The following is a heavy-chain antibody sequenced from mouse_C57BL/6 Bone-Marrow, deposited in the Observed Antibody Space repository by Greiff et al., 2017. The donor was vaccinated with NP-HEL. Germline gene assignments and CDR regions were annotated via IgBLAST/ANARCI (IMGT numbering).Heavy chain of an antibody. CDR3: AREKAIYYYGSSHWYFDV. CDR2: ILPGSGST. CDR1: GYTFTGYW. Sequence: QVQLKESGAELMKPGASVKLSCKATGYTFTGYWIEWVKQRPGHGLEWIGEILPGSGSTNYNEKFKGKATFTADTSSNTAYMQLSSLTTEDSAIYYCAREKAIYYYGSSHWYFDVWGTGTTVTVSS. J-gene: IGHJ1*03. D-gene: IGHD1-1*01. V-gene: IGHV1-9*01.